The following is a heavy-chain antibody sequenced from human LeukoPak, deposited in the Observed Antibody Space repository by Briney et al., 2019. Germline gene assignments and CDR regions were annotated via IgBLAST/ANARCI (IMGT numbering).Heavy chain of an antibody. Sequence: PGGPVRLSCAASRFTFSNAWMSWLRQAPGKGREGVGRNKRQTEGRPTDCAAPVQGRLTNSRDDSKNTLYLQMNSLKTEDTAMYYCASETYSTPDSFEYWGQGPLDSVSS. CDR1: RFTFSNAW. V-gene: IGHV3-15*01. CDR2: NKRQTEGRPT. D-gene: IGHD2-15*01. CDR3: ASETYSTPDSFEY. J-gene: IGHJ4*02.